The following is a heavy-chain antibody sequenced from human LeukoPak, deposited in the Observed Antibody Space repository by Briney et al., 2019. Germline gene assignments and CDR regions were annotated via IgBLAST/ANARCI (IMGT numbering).Heavy chain of an antibody. CDR1: GGTISSSSYY. J-gene: IGHJ6*03. CDR2: IYYSGST. Sequence: SETLSLTCTVSGGTISSSSYYWGWIRQPPGKGLERIGSIYYSGSTYYNPSLKSRVTISVDTSKNQFSLKLSSVTAADTAVYYCARLSGYPYYYYYYMDVWGKGTTVTVSS. V-gene: IGHV4-39*07. D-gene: IGHD3-10*01. CDR3: ARLSGYPYYYYYYMDV.